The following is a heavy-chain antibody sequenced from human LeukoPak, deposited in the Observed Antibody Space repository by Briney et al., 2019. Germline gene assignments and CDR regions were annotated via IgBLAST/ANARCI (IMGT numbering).Heavy chain of an antibody. D-gene: IGHD2-2*01. V-gene: IGHV1-2*02. CDR3: ARDRYCSSSSCDFNWFDP. J-gene: IGHJ5*02. CDR1: GYTFTGYY. CDR2: INPKSGDT. Sequence: TSVKVSCKASGYTFTGYYMHWVRQAPGQGLEWMGWINPKSGDTNYAQRFQGRVTMTRDTSISTAFMDLTRLTSDDTAVYYCARDRYCSSSSCDFNWFDPWGQGTLVTVSS.